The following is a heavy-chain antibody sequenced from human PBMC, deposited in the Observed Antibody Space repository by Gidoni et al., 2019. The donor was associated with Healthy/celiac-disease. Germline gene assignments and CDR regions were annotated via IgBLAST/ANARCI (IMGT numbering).Heavy chain of an antibody. J-gene: IGHJ4*02. CDR2: MNPNSGDT. V-gene: IGHV1-8*01. D-gene: IGHD4-17*01. CDR3: ARGGVTTDFDY. Sequence: QVQLVQSGAEVKKPGDSVKVSCKALGYTFSSYDINWVRQATGQGLEWMGWMNPNSGDTGYAQKFQGRVTMTRDTSGITAYMELSSLRSEDTAVYYCARGGVTTDFDYWGQGTLVTVSS. CDR1: GYTFSSYD.